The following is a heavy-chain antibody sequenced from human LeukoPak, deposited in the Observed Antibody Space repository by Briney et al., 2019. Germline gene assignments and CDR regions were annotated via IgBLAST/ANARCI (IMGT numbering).Heavy chain of an antibody. J-gene: IGHJ4*02. CDR3: ATVTVSSSEVIFDY. CDR2: INSDGRTI. D-gene: IGHD1-20*01. CDR1: AFIFSSNW. V-gene: IGHV3-74*01. Sequence: PGGSLRLSCVASAFIFSSNWKHWVRQAPGKGLVWVSRINSDGRTITYADSVKGRFTISRDNAKNTLYLQMHSLRAEDTAVYYCATVTVSSSEVIFDYWGQGSLVTVSS.